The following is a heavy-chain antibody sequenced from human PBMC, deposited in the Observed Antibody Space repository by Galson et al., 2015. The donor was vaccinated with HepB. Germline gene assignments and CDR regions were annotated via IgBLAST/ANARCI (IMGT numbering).Heavy chain of an antibody. V-gene: IGHV3-64D*06. CDR2: VSSNGGST. D-gene: IGHD6-19*01. J-gene: IGHJ4*02. CDR3: VKEWSSGWYGFDY. CDR1: GFTFTNYA. Sequence: SCAASGFTFTNYAMHWVRQAPGKGLEYVSAVSSNGGSTYYADSAKGRFTISRDNSRNTLYLQMNSLGPQDTAVYYCVKEWSSGWYGFDYWGQGTLVTVSS.